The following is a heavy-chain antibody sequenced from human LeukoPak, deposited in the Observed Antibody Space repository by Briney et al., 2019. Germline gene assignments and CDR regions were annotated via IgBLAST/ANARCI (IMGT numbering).Heavy chain of an antibody. Sequence: TGGSLRLSCTASGFTFRDHGVGWVRQAPEKGLGWVGFIRSTVFGGTTEYAASVRGRFSISRDDSKSIAYLQISSLKTEDSAVYYCTRDKDWSYDYWGQGTLVTVSS. V-gene: IGHV3-49*04. CDR2: IRSTVFGGTT. D-gene: IGHD3/OR15-3a*01. J-gene: IGHJ4*02. CDR1: GFTFRDHG. CDR3: TRDKDWSYDY.